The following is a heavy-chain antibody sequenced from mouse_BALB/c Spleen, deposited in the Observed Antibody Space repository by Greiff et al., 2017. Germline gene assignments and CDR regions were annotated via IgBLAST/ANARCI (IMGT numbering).Heavy chain of an antibody. V-gene: IGHV1S81*02. D-gene: IGHD1-2*01. CDR3: ARMGYGYGFDD. CDR1: GYTFTSYW. Sequence: QVQLQQPGAELVKPGASVKLSCKASGYTFTSYWMHWVKQRPGQGLEWIGEINPSNGRTNYNEKFKSKATLTVDKSSSTAYMQLSSLTSVDSAVYFCARMGYGYGFDDWGQGTTLTVSS. J-gene: IGHJ2*01. CDR2: INPSNGRT.